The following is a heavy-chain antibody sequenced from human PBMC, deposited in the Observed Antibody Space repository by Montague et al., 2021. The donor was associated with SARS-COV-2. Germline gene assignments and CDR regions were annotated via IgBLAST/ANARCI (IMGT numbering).Heavy chain of an antibody. Sequence: SLRISCAASGFTFGDYAMHWVRQAPGKGLEWVSGISWIGGSIGYADSVKGRFTISRDNAKNSLYLQMNSLRAEDTALYYCAKDLSMGGYYFGYWGQGTLVTVSS. D-gene: IGHD3-22*01. CDR2: ISWIGGSI. CDR3: AKDLSMGGYYFGY. V-gene: IGHV3-9*01. CDR1: GFTFGDYA. J-gene: IGHJ4*02.